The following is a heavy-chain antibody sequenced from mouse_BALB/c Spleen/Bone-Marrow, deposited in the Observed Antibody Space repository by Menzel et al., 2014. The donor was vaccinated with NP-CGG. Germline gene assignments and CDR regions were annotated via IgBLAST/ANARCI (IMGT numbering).Heavy chain of an antibody. J-gene: IGHJ2*01. CDR2: INPDSSTI. V-gene: IGHV4-1*02. D-gene: IGHD2-3*01. Sequence: EVKLMESGGGLVQPGGSLKLSCAASGFDLRRYWMSWVRQAPGKGLEWIGEINPDSSTINYTPSLKDKFIISRDNAKNTLYLQMSKVRSEDTALYYCARLGYYGYFDYWGQGTTLTVSS. CDR3: ARLGYYGYFDY. CDR1: GFDLRRYW.